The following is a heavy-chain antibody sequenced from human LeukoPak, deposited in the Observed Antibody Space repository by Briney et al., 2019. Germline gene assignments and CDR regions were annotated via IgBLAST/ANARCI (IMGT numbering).Heavy chain of an antibody. CDR1: GFTFSSYW. CDR3: AKRVGYYFEY. CDR2: INSDGSST. J-gene: IGHJ4*02. Sequence: GGSLRLSCAASGFTFSSYWMHWVRHAPGKGLVWVSRINSDGSSTSYADSVKGRFTISRDNAKNTLYLQMNSLRVEDTAVYYCAKRVGYYFEYWGQGTLVTVSS. V-gene: IGHV3-74*01. D-gene: IGHD6-13*01.